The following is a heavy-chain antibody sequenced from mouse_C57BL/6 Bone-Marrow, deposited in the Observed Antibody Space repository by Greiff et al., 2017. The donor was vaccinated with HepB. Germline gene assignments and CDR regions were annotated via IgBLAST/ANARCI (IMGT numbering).Heavy chain of an antibody. CDR1: GYTFTDYY. V-gene: IGHV1-26*01. CDR3: ARLLLGRFDS. J-gene: IGHJ2*01. D-gene: IGHD4-1*01. CDR2: INPNNGGT. Sequence: EVQLQQSGPELVKPGASVKISCKASGYTFTDYYMNWVKQSHGKSLEWIGDINPNNGGTSYNQKFKGKATLTVDKSSSTAYMELRSLTSEDSAVYYCARLLLGRFDSWGQGTTLTVSS.